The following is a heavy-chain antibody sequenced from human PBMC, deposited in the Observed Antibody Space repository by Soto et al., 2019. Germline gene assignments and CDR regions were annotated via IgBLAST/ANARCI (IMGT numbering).Heavy chain of an antibody. V-gene: IGHV3-30-3*01. CDR3: ARDRIVVVPAALYYYYGMDV. J-gene: IGHJ6*02. Sequence: QPGGSLRLSCAASGFTFSSYTIHWVRQAPGKGLEWVAVISYDGNNKYYADSVKGRFTISRDNSKNTLYLQMNSLRAEDSAVYYCARDRIVVVPAALYYYYGMDVWGQGTTVTVSS. D-gene: IGHD2-2*01. CDR1: GFTFSSYT. CDR2: ISYDGNNK.